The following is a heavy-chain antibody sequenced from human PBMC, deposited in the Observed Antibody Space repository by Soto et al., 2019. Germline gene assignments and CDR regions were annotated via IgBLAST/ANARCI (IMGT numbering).Heavy chain of an antibody. V-gene: IGHV1-2*02. Sequence: GASVKVSCKASGYTFTGYYMHWVRQAPGQGLEWMGWINPNSGGTNYAQKFQGRVTMTRDTSISTAYMELSRLRSDDTAVYYCARSHDFWSASGFWGMDVWGQGTTVTVSS. CDR3: ARSHDFWSASGFWGMDV. D-gene: IGHD3-3*01. CDR2: INPNSGGT. J-gene: IGHJ6*02. CDR1: GYTFTGYY.